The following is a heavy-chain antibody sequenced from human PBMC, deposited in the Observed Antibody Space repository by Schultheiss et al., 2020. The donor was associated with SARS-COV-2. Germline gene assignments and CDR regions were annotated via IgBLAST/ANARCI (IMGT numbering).Heavy chain of an antibody. J-gene: IGHJ4*02. CDR3: ARGPQGRDY. CDR1: GFTFSSYS. CDR2: ISSSSSYI. V-gene: IGHV3-21*01. Sequence: GGSLRLSCAASGFTFSSYSMNWVRQAPGKGLEWVSSISSSSSYIYYADSVKGRFTISRDNSKNTLYLQMNSLRAEDTAVYYCARGPQGRDYWGQGTLVTVSS.